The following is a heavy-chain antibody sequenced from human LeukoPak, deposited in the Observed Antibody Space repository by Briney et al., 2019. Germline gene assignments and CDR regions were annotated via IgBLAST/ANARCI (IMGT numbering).Heavy chain of an antibody. CDR1: GFTFSDSA. J-gene: IGHJ4*02. V-gene: IGHV3-73*01. D-gene: IGHD1-26*01. CDR3: TRVGPSTVVDY. Sequence: GGSLKLSCAASGFTFSDSAIHWVRQASGKGLEWVGRIRSKPQSYATAYDESLKGRFTISRDDSKNTAYLQMSSLKTEDTAVYYCTRVGPSTVVDYWGQGTQVTVSS. CDR2: IRSKPQSYAT.